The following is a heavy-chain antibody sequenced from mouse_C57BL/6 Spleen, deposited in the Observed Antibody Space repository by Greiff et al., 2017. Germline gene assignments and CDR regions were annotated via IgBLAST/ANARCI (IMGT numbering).Heavy chain of an antibody. J-gene: IGHJ4*01. CDR2: INPSNGGI. CDR1: GYTFTSYW. Sequence: VQLQQPGTELVKPGASVKLSCKASGYTFTSYWMHWVQQRPGQGLEWIGNINPSNGGINYTEKFKSKFTLSVDNSYSTAYMQLSSLTSEDSAVYYCARGGRFVYDLYAMDYWGQGTSVTVSA. CDR3: ARGGRFVYDLYAMDY. D-gene: IGHD2-3*01. V-gene: IGHV1-53*01.